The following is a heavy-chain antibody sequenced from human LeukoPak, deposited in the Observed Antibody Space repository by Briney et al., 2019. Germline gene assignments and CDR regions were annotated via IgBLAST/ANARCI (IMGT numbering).Heavy chain of an antibody. V-gene: IGHV4-34*01. CDR1: GGSFSGYY. CDR3: ARGEIPGYSSGSVYYFDY. Sequence: PSETLSLTCAVYGGSFSGYYWSWIRQPPGKGLEWIGEINHSGSTNYNPSLKSRVTISVDTSKNQFSLKLSSVTAADTAVYYCARGEIPGYSSGSVYYFDYWGQGTLVTVSS. D-gene: IGHD6-19*01. J-gene: IGHJ4*02. CDR2: INHSGST.